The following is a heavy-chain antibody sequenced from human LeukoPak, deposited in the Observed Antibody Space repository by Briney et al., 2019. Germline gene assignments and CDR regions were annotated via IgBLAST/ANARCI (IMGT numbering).Heavy chain of an antibody. J-gene: IGHJ4*02. CDR1: GFTFSSYW. Sequence: PGGSLRLSCAASGFTFSSYWMSWVRQAPGKGLEWVANIKQDGSEKYYVDSVKGRFTISRDNAKNSLYLQMNSLRAEDTAVYYCARSFLYLVPTPFDYWGQGTLVTVSS. CDR3: ARSFLYLVPTPFDY. CDR2: IKQDGSEK. V-gene: IGHV3-7*01. D-gene: IGHD6-6*01.